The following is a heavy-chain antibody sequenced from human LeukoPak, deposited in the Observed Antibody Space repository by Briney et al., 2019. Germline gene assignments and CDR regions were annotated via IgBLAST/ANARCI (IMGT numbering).Heavy chain of an antibody. CDR1: GGSISSSNW. V-gene: IGHV4-4*02. CDR2: IYHSGST. Sequence: SETLPLTCAVSGGSISSSNWWSWVRQPPGKGLEWIGEIYHSGSTNYNPSLKSRVTISVDKSKNQFSLKLSSVTAADTAVYYCARDLAAEGFFDIWGQGTMVTVSS. J-gene: IGHJ3*02. CDR3: ARDLAAEGFFDI. D-gene: IGHD6-13*01.